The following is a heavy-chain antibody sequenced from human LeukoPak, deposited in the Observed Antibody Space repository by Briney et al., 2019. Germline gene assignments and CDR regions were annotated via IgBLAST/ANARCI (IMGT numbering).Heavy chain of an antibody. CDR1: GGTFSSYA. CDR3: ARDARPVYGDYDDGLDV. J-gene: IGHJ6*04. V-gene: IGHV3-53*01. Sequence: ASVKVSCKASGGTFSSYAISWVRQAPGKGLEWVSVIYSGGSTYYADSVKGRFTISRDNSKNTLYLQRNSLRAEDTAVYYCARDARPVYGDYDDGLDVWGKGTTVTVSS. D-gene: IGHD4-17*01. CDR2: IYSGGST.